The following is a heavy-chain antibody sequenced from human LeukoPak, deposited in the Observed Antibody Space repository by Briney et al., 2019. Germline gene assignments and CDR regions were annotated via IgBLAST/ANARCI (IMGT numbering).Heavy chain of an antibody. V-gene: IGHV4-39*01. Sequence: SETLSLTCTVSGGSISSSSYYWGWIRQPPGKGLEWIGSVSNSGSKHYNPSLKSRVTIFEDTSKNQFSLKLSSVTATDTAVYYCARLRYDILTGCFDYWGQGTLVTVSS. CDR3: ARLRYDILTGCFDY. CDR1: GGSISSSSYY. J-gene: IGHJ4*02. CDR2: VSNSGSK. D-gene: IGHD3-9*01.